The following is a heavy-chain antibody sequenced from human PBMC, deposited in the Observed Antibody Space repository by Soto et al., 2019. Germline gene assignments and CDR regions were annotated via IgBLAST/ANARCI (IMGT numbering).Heavy chain of an antibody. Sequence: PGGSLRLSCAASGFTFRSYALSWVRQAPGKGLEWVSAISGSGGSTYYADSVKGRFTISRDNSKNTLYLQMNSLRVEDTAVYYCAKAPEYSSSHWFDPWGQGTLVTVSS. D-gene: IGHD6-6*01. CDR2: ISGSGGST. V-gene: IGHV3-23*01. CDR3: AKAPEYSSSHWFDP. J-gene: IGHJ5*02. CDR1: GFTFRSYA.